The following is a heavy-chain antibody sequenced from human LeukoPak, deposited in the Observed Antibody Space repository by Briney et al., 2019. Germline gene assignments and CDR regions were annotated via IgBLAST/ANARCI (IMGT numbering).Heavy chain of an antibody. CDR1: GYTFTSYG. V-gene: IGHV1-69*13. D-gene: IGHD2-15*01. J-gene: IGHJ5*02. CDR3: ASPLYCSGGSCPLGGFDP. Sequence: ASVKVSCKASGYTFTSYGISWVRQAPGQGLEWMGGIIPIFGTANYAQKFQGRVTITADESTSTAYMELSSLRSEDTAVYYCASPLYCSGGSCPLGGFDPWGQGTLVTVSS. CDR2: IIPIFGTA.